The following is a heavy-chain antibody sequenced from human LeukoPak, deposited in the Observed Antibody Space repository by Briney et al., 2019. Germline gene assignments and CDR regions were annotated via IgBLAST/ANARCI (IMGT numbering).Heavy chain of an antibody. J-gene: IGHJ6*02. D-gene: IGHD3-10*01. CDR3: ARSPQFYGSGKGMDV. Sequence: GESLKISCKVSGYLFIRYWTGWVRQTPGKGLEWMGIIHPGDSDTKYSPSFQGQITISADKSISTAYLQWSSLKASDTAMYYCARSPQFYGSGKGMDVWGQGTTVTVSS. CDR1: GYLFIRYW. V-gene: IGHV5-51*01. CDR2: IHPGDSDT.